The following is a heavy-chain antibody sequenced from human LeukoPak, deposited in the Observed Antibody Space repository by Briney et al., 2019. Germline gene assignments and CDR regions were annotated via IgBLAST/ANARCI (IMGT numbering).Heavy chain of an antibody. Sequence: PSETLSLTCTVSGGSISSSSYYWGWIRQPPGKGLEWIGSIYYSGSTYYNPSLKSRVTISVDTSKNQFSLKLSSVTAADTAVYYCARPKGYSDYWGQGTLVTVSS. V-gene: IGHV4-39*01. CDR3: ARPKGYSDY. CDR1: GGSISSSSYY. CDR2: IYYSGST. J-gene: IGHJ4*02.